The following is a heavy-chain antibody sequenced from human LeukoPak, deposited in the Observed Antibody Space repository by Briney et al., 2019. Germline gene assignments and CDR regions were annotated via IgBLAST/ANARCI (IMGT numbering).Heavy chain of an antibody. CDR1: GGSLSGYY. J-gene: IGHJ5*02. CDR3: ARGNYYGSGSYSNWFDP. D-gene: IGHD3-10*01. CDR2: INHSGST. Sequence: PSETLSLTCAVYGGSLSGYYWSWIRQPPGKGLEWIGEINHSGSTNYNPSLKSRVTISVDTSKNQFSLKPSSVTAADTAVYYCARGNYYGSGSYSNWFDPWGQGTLVTVSS. V-gene: IGHV4-34*01.